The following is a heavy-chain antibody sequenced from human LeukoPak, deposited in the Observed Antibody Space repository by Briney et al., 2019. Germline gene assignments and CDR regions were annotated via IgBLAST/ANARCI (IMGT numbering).Heavy chain of an antibody. D-gene: IGHD3-10*01. J-gene: IGHJ5*02. CDR3: ARTVRGVINWFDP. CDR1: GGSIINYY. V-gene: IGHV4-59*01. Sequence: SETLSLTCTVSGGSIINYYWSWIRQPPGKGLEWIGYISHSESSNYNPSLKNRVTLSVDTSKNQFSLKLRFVTAADTAVYYCARTVRGVINWFDPWGQGTLVTVSS. CDR2: ISHSESS.